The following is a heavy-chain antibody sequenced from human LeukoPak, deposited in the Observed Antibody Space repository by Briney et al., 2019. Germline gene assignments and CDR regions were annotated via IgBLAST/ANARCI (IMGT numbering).Heavy chain of an antibody. CDR3: AKRDCSRTSCYSWGFDP. Sequence: SETLSLTCTVSGGSISSGGYYWSWIRQHPGKGLEWIGYIYYSGSTYYNPSLKSRVTISVDTSKNQFSLKLSSVTAADTAVYYCAKRDCSRTSCYSWGFDPWGQGTLVTVRS. CDR1: GGSISSGGYY. CDR2: IYYSGST. J-gene: IGHJ5*02. V-gene: IGHV4-31*03. D-gene: IGHD2-2*01.